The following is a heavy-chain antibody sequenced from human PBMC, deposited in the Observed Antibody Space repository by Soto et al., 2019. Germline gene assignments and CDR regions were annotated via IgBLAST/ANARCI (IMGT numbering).Heavy chain of an antibody. J-gene: IGHJ4*02. CDR2: TYYSGYT. CDR3: ARVLSTAAVDY. D-gene: IGHD6-13*01. Sequence: WTWIRQHPGKGLEWIGYTYYSGYTNHNPSLKSRVTISVDASKNQFSVKLSSVTAADTAVYYCARVLSTAAVDYWGQGTLVTVSS. V-gene: IGHV4-31*02.